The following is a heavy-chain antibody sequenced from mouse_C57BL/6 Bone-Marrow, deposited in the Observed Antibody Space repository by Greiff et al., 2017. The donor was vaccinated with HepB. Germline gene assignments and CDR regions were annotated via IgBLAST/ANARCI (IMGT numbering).Heavy chain of an antibody. J-gene: IGHJ2*01. Sequence: VQLQQPGAELVKPGASVKMSCKASGYTFTSYWITWVKQRPGQGLEWIGDIYPGSGSTNYNEKFKSKATLTVDTSSSTAYMQLSSLTSEDSAVYYCAGTTVVPYYFDYWGQGTTLTVSS. D-gene: IGHD1-1*01. CDR2: IYPGSGST. V-gene: IGHV1-55*01. CDR3: AGTTVVPYYFDY. CDR1: GYTFTSYW.